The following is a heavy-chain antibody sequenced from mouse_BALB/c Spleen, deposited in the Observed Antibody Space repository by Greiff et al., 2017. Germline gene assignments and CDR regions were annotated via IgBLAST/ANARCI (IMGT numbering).Heavy chain of an antibody. J-gene: IGHJ4*01. CDR3: VRTAAFYYAMDY. V-gene: IGHV10-1*02. CDR2: IRSKSNNYAT. CDR1: GFTFNTYA. D-gene: IGHD1-2*01. Sequence: EVKLVESGGGLVQPKGSLKLSCAASGFTFNTYAMNWVRQAPGKGLEWVARIRSKSNNYATYYADSVKDRFTISRDDSQSMLYLQMNNLKTEDTAMYYCVRTAAFYYAMDYWGQGTSVTVSS.